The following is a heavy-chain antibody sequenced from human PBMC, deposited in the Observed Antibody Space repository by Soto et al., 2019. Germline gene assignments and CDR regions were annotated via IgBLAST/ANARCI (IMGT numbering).Heavy chain of an antibody. CDR2: INHSGST. V-gene: IGHV4-34*01. CDR3: ARVPGYDFWNGTFDY. D-gene: IGHD3-3*01. J-gene: IGHJ4*02. Sequence: SETLSLTCGVYGESFSGYYWSWIRQPPGKGLEWIGEINHSGSTNYNPSLKSRVTISVDTSKNQFSLKLSSVTAADTAVYYCARVPGYDFWNGTFDYWGQGTLVTVSS. CDR1: GESFSGYY.